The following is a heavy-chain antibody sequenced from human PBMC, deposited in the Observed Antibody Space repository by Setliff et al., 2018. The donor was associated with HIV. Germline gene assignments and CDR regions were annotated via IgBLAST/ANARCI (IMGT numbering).Heavy chain of an antibody. J-gene: IGHJ4*02. D-gene: IGHD3-16*01. CDR2: INHIGGNT. V-gene: IGHV4-34*01. CDR1: GGSFSGHY. CDR3: ASWGAGSNSGFDY. Sequence: SETLSLTCAVYGGSFSGHYWSWIRQSPGKGLEWIGEINHIGGNTNHNPSLKSRVTISVDTFKSQFSLKLRSVNAADTAVYYCASWGAGSNSGFDYWGRGTLVTVSS.